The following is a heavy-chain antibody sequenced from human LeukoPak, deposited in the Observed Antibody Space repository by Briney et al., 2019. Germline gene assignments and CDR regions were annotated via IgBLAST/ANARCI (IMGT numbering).Heavy chain of an antibody. CDR2: INAGNGNT. CDR3: ATGLRGYGLIDY. CDR1: GYTFTSYA. D-gene: IGHD4-17*01. J-gene: IGHJ4*02. Sequence: ASVKVSCKASGYTFTSYAMHWVRQAPGQRLEWMGWINAGNGNTKYSQKFQGRVTITADKSTSTAYMELSSLRSEDTAVYYCATGLRGYGLIDYWGQGTLVTVSS. V-gene: IGHV1-3*01.